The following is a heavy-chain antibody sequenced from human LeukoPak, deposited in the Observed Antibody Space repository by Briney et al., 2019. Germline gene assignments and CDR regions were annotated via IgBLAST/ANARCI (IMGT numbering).Heavy chain of an antibody. CDR3: SRIGYTSSSLDY. J-gene: IGHJ4*02. D-gene: IGHD6-13*01. CDR1: GFSFSNYW. Sequence: PGGSLRLSCVASGFSFSNYWMTWVRQAPGKGLEWVANIKQDGSVKYYVDSVKGRFTISRDNARNLVFLQMNSLRVEDTAVYYCSRIGYTSSSLDYWGQGTLVTLSS. CDR2: IKQDGSVK. V-gene: IGHV3-7*01.